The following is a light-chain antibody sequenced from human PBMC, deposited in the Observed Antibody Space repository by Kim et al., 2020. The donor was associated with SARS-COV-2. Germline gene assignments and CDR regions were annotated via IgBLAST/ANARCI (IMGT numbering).Light chain of an antibody. CDR2: QDS. J-gene: IGLJ2*01. CDR3: QAWDSSTVV. V-gene: IGLV3-1*01. CDR1: KLGDKY. Sequence: VSPGQTASITCSGDKLGDKYACWYQQKPGPAPVLVIYQDSKRPSGIPERFSGSNSGNTATLTISGTQAMDEADYYCQAWDSSTVVFGGGTQLTVL.